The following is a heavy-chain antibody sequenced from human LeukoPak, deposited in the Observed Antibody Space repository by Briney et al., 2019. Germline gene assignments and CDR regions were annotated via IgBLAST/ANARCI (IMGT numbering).Heavy chain of an antibody. CDR1: GGSISSYY. CDR2: IYCSGST. Sequence: PSETLSLTCTVSGGSISSYYWSWIRQPPGKGLEWIGYIYCSGSTNYNPSLKSRVTISVDTSKNQFSLKLSSVTAADTAVYYCAREDYYGSGSYRYWGQGTLVTVSS. D-gene: IGHD3-10*01. V-gene: IGHV4-59*01. CDR3: AREDYYGSGSYRY. J-gene: IGHJ4*02.